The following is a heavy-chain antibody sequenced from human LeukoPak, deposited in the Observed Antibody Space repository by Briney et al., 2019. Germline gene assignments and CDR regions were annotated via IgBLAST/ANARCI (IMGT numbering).Heavy chain of an antibody. CDR2: IYYISNT. D-gene: IGHD1-26*01. Sequence: EASETLSLTCTVSGASVGSAGYYWRWLRQPPGGGLEWIGYIYYISNTNYNPSLKSRVTMSVDTSKNQFSLKLNSVTAADTAVYYCARTQSQSGSYRYYFGYWGQGTLVTVSS. CDR3: ARTQSQSGSYRYYFGY. V-gene: IGHV4-61*08. CDR1: GASVGSAGYY. J-gene: IGHJ4*02.